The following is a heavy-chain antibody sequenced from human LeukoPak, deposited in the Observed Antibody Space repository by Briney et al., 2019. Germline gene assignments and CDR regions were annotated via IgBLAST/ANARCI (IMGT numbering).Heavy chain of an antibody. CDR1: GYSLSNDW. V-gene: IGHV5-51*01. Sequence: GESLKISCKGSGYSLSNDWIGWVRQMPGKGLEWMGIIYPGDSDTRYSPSFQGQVTISADKSTSTAYLQWSSPEASDTAMYYCARRGCNGGSCYGYWGQGTLVTVSS. CDR3: ARRGCNGGSCYGY. D-gene: IGHD2-15*01. CDR2: IYPGDSDT. J-gene: IGHJ4*02.